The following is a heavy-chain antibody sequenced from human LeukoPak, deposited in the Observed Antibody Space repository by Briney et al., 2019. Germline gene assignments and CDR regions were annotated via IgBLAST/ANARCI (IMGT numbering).Heavy chain of an antibody. D-gene: IGHD2-21*01. Sequence: GGSLRLSCAASGFTFSSYGMHWVRQAPGKGLEWVAVISYDGNNKYYTDSVKGRFTISRDNSKNTLYLQMNSLRAEDTAVYYCAKPSYCGGECYSEHYFDYWGQGTLVTVSS. V-gene: IGHV3-30*18. J-gene: IGHJ4*02. CDR3: AKPSYCGGECYSEHYFDY. CDR1: GFTFSSYG. CDR2: ISYDGNNK.